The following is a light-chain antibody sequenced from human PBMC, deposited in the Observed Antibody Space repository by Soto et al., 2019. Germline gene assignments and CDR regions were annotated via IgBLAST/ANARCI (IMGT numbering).Light chain of an antibody. CDR2: DVS. J-gene: IGLJ1*01. Sequence: QSVLTQPASVSGSPGQSITISCTGTSSDVGGYNYVSWYQQHPGKAPKLMIYDVSNRPSGVSNRFSGSKSGNTASLTIYGLQAEDEADYYCSSYTSSSTPPYVFGTGTKVTVL. CDR1: SSDVGGYNY. V-gene: IGLV2-14*01. CDR3: SSYTSSSTPPYV.